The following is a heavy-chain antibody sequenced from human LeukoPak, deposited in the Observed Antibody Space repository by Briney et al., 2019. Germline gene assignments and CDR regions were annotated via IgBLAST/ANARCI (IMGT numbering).Heavy chain of an antibody. Sequence: SETLSLTCTVSGGSISSGSYYWSWIRQPAGKGLEWIWRIYTSGSTNYNPSLKSRVTISVDTSKNQFSLKLSSVTAADTAVYYCATGTTGTAAFDIWGQGTMVTVSS. J-gene: IGHJ3*02. CDR1: GGSISSGSYY. CDR2: IYTSGST. CDR3: ATGTTGTAAFDI. V-gene: IGHV4-61*02. D-gene: IGHD1-1*01.